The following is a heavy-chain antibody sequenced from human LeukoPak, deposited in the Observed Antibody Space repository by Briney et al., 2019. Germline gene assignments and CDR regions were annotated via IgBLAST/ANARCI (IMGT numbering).Heavy chain of an antibody. Sequence: GGSLRLSCAASGFTFNYYAMSWVRQAPGKGLEWVSGISDSGGSTYYTDSVKGRFTISRDNSKNTVYLQMNNLRAEDTAVYFCARHDSLIPYWGQGSLVTVSS. D-gene: IGHD3-16*01. CDR1: GFTFNYYA. CDR3: ARHDSLIPY. CDR2: ISDSGGST. V-gene: IGHV3-23*01. J-gene: IGHJ4*02.